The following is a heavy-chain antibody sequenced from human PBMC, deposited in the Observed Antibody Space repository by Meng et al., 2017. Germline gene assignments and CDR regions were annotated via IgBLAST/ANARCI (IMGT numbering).Heavy chain of an antibody. D-gene: IGHD6-6*01. Sequence: QVQRQQWGAGLLKPSGTLSLTCAVYGGSFSGYYWSWIRQPPGKGLEWIGEINHSGSTNYNPSLKSRVTISVDTSKNQFSLKLSSVTAADTAVYYCARRGIAARPFYYWGQGTLVTVFS. CDR3: ARRGIAARPFYY. J-gene: IGHJ4*02. CDR2: INHSGST. CDR1: GGSFSGYY. V-gene: IGHV4-34*01.